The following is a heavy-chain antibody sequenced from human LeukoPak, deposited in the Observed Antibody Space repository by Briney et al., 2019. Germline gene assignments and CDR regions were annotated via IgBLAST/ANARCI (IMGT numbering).Heavy chain of an antibody. J-gene: IGHJ4*02. CDR2: ISGSGGST. Sequence: GGSLRLSCAASGFTFSSYAMSWVRQAPGKGLEWVSAISGSGGSTYYADSVKGRFTISRDNSKNTLYLQMNSLRAEDTAVYYCAKDPVEYSSSPGGVDYWGQGTLVTVSS. D-gene: IGHD6-6*01. V-gene: IGHV3-23*01. CDR1: GFTFSSYA. CDR3: AKDPVEYSSSPGGVDY.